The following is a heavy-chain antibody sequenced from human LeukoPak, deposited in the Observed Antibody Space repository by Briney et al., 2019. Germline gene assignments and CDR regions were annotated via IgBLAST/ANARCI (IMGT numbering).Heavy chain of an antibody. D-gene: IGHD5-18*01. CDR1: GFTFSSYA. J-gene: IGHJ4*02. Sequence: GRSLRLSCAASGFTFSSYAMHWVRQAPGKELEWVAVISYDGSNKYYADSVKGRFTISRDNSKNTLYLQMNSLRAEDTAVYYCARDPALAWIQLWSYFDYWGQGTLVTVSS. V-gene: IGHV3-30*04. CDR2: ISYDGSNK. CDR3: ARDPALAWIQLWSYFDY.